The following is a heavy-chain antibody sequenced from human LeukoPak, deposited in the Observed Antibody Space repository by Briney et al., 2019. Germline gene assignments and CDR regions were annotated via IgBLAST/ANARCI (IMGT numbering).Heavy chain of an antibody. CDR1: GFTFSSYG. CDR2: IRYDGSNK. CDR3: AKDHYDILTGYYSSYYYMDV. D-gene: IGHD3-9*01. J-gene: IGHJ6*03. V-gene: IGHV3-30*02. Sequence: GESLKISCAASGFTFSSYGMHWVRQAPGKGLEWVAFIRYDGSNKYYADSVKGRFTISRDNSKNTLYLQMNSLRAEDTAVYYCAKDHYDILTGYYSSYYYMDVWGKGTTVTVSS.